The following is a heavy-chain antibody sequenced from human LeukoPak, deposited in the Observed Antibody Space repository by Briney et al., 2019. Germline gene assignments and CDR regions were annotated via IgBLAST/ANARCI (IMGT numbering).Heavy chain of an antibody. D-gene: IGHD3-22*01. V-gene: IGHV3-23*01. CDR3: AKVGRQDYYDSSGYDY. J-gene: IGHJ4*02. Sequence: GGSLRLSCAASGFTFSSYAMSWVRQPPGKGLEWVSAISGSDGSTYYADSVTGRFTISRDNSKNTPYLQMNSLRAEDTATYYCAKVGRQDYYDSSGYDYWGQGTLLTVSS. CDR1: GFTFSSYA. CDR2: ISGSDGST.